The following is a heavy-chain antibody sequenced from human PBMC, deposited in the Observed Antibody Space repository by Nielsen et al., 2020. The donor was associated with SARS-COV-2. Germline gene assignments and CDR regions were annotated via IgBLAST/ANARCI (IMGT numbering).Heavy chain of an antibody. J-gene: IGHJ4*02. CDR2: ISSDGSNY. Sequence: GGSLRLSCEASGISFSSYVVHWVRQAPGKGLEWVAVISSDGSNYYFGDSVKGRVTVSRDNSRNTVFLQMSSLRAEDTAVYYCARGDPITTLTNLDSWGQGTLVTVSS. CDR3: ARGDPITTLTNLDS. D-gene: IGHD3-10*01. CDR1: GISFSSYV. V-gene: IGHV3-30*03.